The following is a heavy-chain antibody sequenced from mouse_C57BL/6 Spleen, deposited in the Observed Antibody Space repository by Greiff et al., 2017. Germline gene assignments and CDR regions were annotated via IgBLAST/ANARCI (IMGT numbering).Heavy chain of an antibody. CDR2: IDPETGGT. CDR1: GYTFTDYE. J-gene: IGHJ4*01. Sequence: QVHVKQSGAELVRPGASVTLSCKASGYTFTDYEMHWVKQTPVHGLEWIGAIDPETGGTAYNQKFKGKAILTADKSSSTAYMELRSLTSEDSAVYYCTRWWRDDPSGARGYWGQGTSVTVSS. D-gene: IGHD1-1*02. CDR3: TRWWRDDPSGARGY. V-gene: IGHV1-15*01.